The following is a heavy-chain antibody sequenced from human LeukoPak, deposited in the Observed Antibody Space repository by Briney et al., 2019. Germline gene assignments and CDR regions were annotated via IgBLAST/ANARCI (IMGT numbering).Heavy chain of an antibody. CDR3: ARDAIATDAFDI. J-gene: IGHJ3*02. V-gene: IGHV4-59*01. Sequence: SETLSLTCTVSGGSLSSYYWSWIRQPPGKGLEGIGYIYYSGSTNYNPSLKSRVTISVDTSKNQFSLKLSSVTAADTAVYYCARDAIATDAFDIWGQGTMVTVSS. CDR1: GGSLSSYY. D-gene: IGHD6-13*01. CDR2: IYYSGST.